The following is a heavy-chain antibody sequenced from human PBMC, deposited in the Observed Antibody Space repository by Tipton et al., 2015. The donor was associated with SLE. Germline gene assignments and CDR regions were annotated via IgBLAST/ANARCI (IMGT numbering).Heavy chain of an antibody. CDR2: IYYSGST. CDR1: GGSISGGGYY. J-gene: IGHJ4*02. CDR3: ARALQDYFDY. V-gene: IGHV4-61*08. Sequence: LRLSCTVSGGSISGGGYYWSWIRQPPGKGLEWIGYIYYSGSTNYNPSLKSRVTISVDTSKNQFSLKLSSVTAADTAVYYCARALQDYFDYWGQGTLVTVSS.